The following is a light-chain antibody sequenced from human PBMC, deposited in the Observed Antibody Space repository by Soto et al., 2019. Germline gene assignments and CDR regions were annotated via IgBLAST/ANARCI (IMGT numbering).Light chain of an antibody. Sequence: EIVLTQSPGTLSLSPGERATLSCRASQSVSSSYLAWYQQKPGQAPRLLIYGASSRATGIPDRFSGSGSGPDFTLTISRLEPEDFSLYYCQQYGSSPPWTFGQGTKVEIK. CDR1: QSVSSSY. CDR3: QQYGSSPPWT. V-gene: IGKV3-20*01. J-gene: IGKJ1*01. CDR2: GAS.